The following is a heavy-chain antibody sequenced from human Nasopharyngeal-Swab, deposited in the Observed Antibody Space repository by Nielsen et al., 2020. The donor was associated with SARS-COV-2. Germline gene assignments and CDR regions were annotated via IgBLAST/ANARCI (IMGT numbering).Heavy chain of an antibody. D-gene: IGHD3-10*01. CDR2: ISGSGGST. V-gene: IGHV3-23*01. J-gene: IGHJ4*02. CDR3: AKDVWFGVLVYRYFDY. CDR1: GFTFSSYA. Sequence: GESLKISCAASGFTFSSYAMSWVRQTPGKGPEWVSAISGSGGSTYYADSVKGRFTISRDNSKNTLYLQMNSLRAEDTAVYYCAKDVWFGVLVYRYFDYWGQGTLVTVSS.